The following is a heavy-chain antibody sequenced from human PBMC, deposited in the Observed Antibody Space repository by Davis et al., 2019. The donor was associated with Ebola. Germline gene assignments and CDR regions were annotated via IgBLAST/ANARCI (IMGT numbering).Heavy chain of an antibody. CDR3: ASSHRNPNDY. CDR2: IYSGGST. J-gene: IGHJ4*02. D-gene: IGHD1-14*01. CDR1: GFTFSSYA. Sequence: GESLKISCSASGFTFSSYAMCWVRQAPGKGLEWVSVIYSGGSTYYADSVKGRFTISRDNSKNTLYLQMNSLRAEDTAVYYCASSHRNPNDYWGQGTLVTVSS. V-gene: IGHV3-53*01.